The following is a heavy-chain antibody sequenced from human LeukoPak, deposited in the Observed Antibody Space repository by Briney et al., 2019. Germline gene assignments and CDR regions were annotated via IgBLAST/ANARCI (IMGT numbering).Heavy chain of an antibody. J-gene: IGHJ4*02. Sequence: GGSLRLSCAASGFTLSSYEINWVRQAPGKGLEWVSYISSSGSTIYYADSVKGRFTISRDNSKNTLYLQMNSLTAEDTAVYYCAKTLWGGFDYWGQGILVTVSS. CDR1: GFTLSSYE. V-gene: IGHV3-48*03. CDR2: ISSSGSTI. CDR3: AKTLWGGFDY. D-gene: IGHD3-16*01.